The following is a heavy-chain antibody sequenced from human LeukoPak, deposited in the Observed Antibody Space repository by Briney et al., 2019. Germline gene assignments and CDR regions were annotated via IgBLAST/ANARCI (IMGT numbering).Heavy chain of an antibody. Sequence: GGSLRLSCAASGFTFSSYAMSWVRQAPGKGLEGVSAISGSGSSTYYADSVKGRFTISRDNSKNTLYLQMNSLRAEDAAVYYCAKETRSTSCYSFDYWGQGTLVTVSS. CDR1: GFTFSSYA. CDR3: AKETRSTSCYSFDY. CDR2: ISGSGSST. D-gene: IGHD2-2*01. J-gene: IGHJ4*02. V-gene: IGHV3-23*01.